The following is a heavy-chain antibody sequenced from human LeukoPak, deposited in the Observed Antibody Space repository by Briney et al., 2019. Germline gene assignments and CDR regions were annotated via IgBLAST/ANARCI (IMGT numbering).Heavy chain of an antibody. CDR1: GFSFNRYW. V-gene: IGHV3-7*01. CDR2: IRQEGGER. D-gene: IGHD3-10*01. Sequence: GGSLRLSCTGSGFSFNRYWMTWVRQAPGKGLEWVANIRQEGGERYYGDSVKGRFTISRDNAERSVYLQMNSLRVEDTAVYYCARDKAQMVRAPFSIDVWGQGSTVTVS. J-gene: IGHJ3*01. CDR3: ARDKAQMVRAPFSIDV.